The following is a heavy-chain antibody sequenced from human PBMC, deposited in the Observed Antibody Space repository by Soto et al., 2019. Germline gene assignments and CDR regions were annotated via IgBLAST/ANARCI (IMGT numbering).Heavy chain of an antibody. CDR3: TTYGNSSKGFDY. V-gene: IGHV3-73*01. Sequence: EVQLVESGGGLVHPGGSLKLSCAVSGFTFSGSVMHWVRQAPGKGLEWLGRIRSRDSDYATSYAESVKGRVTISRDDSKNTPYLQVTSLKIEDTALYYWTTYGNSSKGFDYWGQGTLVTVSS. CDR1: GFTFSGSV. CDR2: IRSRDSDYAT. D-gene: IGHD6-6*01. J-gene: IGHJ4*02.